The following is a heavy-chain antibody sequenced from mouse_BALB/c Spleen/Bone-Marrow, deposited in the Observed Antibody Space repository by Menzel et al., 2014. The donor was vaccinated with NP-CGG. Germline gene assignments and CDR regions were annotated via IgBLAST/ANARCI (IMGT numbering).Heavy chain of an antibody. Sequence: VKLMESGPGLVAPSQSLSITCTVSGFSLSRYSVHWFRQPPGKGLEWLGMIWGGGSTDYNSALKSRLSISKDNSKSQLFLKMNSLQTDYTAMYYCARNSGTWVFYYWGQRTTLTVSS. CDR2: IWGGGST. J-gene: IGHJ2*01. CDR1: GFSLSRYS. V-gene: IGHV2-6-4*01. D-gene: IGHD3-2*02. CDR3: ARNSGTWVFYY.